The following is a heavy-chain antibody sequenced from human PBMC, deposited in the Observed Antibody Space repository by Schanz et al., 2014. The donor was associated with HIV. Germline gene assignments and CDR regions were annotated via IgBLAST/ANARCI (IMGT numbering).Heavy chain of an antibody. Sequence: EVQLVESGGGLVQRGGSLRLSCVASGFTFSHYWMSWVRQAPGKGLEWVAHIKQDGSEKHYVDSVKGRFTISRDNAKNSLYLQMNSLRAEDTAVYYCAREWATVTTLGDWGQGTLITVSS. J-gene: IGHJ4*02. CDR3: AREWATVTTLGD. D-gene: IGHD4-17*01. CDR2: IKQDGSEK. V-gene: IGHV3-7*03. CDR1: GFTFSHYW.